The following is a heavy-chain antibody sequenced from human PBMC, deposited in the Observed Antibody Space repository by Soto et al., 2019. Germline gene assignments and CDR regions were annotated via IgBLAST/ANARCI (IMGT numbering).Heavy chain of an antibody. CDR3: ARDPPPPDY. Sequence: QVQLVQSGAEVKKPGASVKVSCKASGYTFASYAISWLRQAPGQGLEWMGWISAYNGNTNYAQKLQGRLTMTTDTCTSTPYMALRSPRSDDTAVYYCARDPPPPDYWGQGTLVSVSS. CDR2: ISAYNGNT. J-gene: IGHJ4*02. CDR1: GYTFASYA. V-gene: IGHV1-18*01.